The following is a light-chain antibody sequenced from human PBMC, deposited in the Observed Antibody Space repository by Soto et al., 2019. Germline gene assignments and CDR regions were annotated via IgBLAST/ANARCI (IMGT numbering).Light chain of an antibody. CDR3: QQYGSSPIT. CDR2: GAS. CDR1: QSVSSNS. J-gene: IGKJ5*01. V-gene: IGKV3-20*01. Sequence: EFLLTQSPGTLALAPCEIATIPCRSSQSVSSNSLAWYQQKPGQVPRRLIYGASSRATGIPDRFSGSGSGTDFTLTISRLEPEDFAVYYCQQYGSSPITFGQGTRLETK.